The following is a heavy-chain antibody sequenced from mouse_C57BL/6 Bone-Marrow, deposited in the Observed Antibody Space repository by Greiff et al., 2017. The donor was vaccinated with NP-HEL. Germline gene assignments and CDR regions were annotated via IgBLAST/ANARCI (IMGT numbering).Heavy chain of an antibody. CDR1: GYTFTDYN. Sequence: EVKVVESGPELVKPGASVKIPCKASGYTFTDYNMDWVKQSHGKSLEWIGDINPNNGGTIYNQKFKGKATLTVDKSSSTAYMELRSLTSEDTAVYYCARGGRQLRLRGSFAYWGQGTLVTVSA. J-gene: IGHJ3*01. D-gene: IGHD3-2*02. V-gene: IGHV1-18*01. CDR3: ARGGRQLRLRGSFAY. CDR2: INPNNGGT.